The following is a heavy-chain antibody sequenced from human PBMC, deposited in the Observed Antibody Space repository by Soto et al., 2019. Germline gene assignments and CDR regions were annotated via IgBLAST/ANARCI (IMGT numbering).Heavy chain of an antibody. Sequence: ESGGGVVQPGRSLRLSCAASGFTFSSYAMYWVRQAPGKGLEWVAVISYDGNNKYYADSVKGRFTISRDNSKNTLYLQMNSLRAEDTAVYSCASAGCDGGSCYTLVGLRYGMDVWGQGTTVTVSS. D-gene: IGHD2-15*01. CDR1: GFTFSSYA. J-gene: IGHJ6*02. CDR3: ASAGCDGGSCYTLVGLRYGMDV. V-gene: IGHV3-30-3*01. CDR2: ISYDGNNK.